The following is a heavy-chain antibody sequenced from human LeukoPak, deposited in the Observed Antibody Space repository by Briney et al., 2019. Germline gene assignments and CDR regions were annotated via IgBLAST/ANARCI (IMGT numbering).Heavy chain of an antibody. Sequence: SETLSLTCAVYGGSFSVYYWSWIRQPAGKGLEWIGRIYTSGSTNYNPSLKSRVTMSVDTSKNQFSLKLSSVTAADTAVYYCARGHRFGESAHAFDIWGQGTMVTVSS. CDR2: IYTSGST. D-gene: IGHD3-10*01. CDR1: GGSFSVYY. V-gene: IGHV4-59*10. J-gene: IGHJ3*02. CDR3: ARGHRFGESAHAFDI.